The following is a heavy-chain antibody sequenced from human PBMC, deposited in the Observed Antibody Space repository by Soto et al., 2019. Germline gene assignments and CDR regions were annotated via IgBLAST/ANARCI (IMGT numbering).Heavy chain of an antibody. CDR1: GDSISSYY. V-gene: IGHV4-59*01. CDR2: IYHSGST. D-gene: IGHD3-22*01. J-gene: IGHJ6*02. CDR3: ARAYDSIVYGYYYGMDV. Sequence: KTSESLSLTCTVSGDSISSYYWNWIRHPQGKGLEWIGYIYHSGSTNYNPSLKSRVAISVDTSKNQFSLKLSSVTAADTAVYYCARAYDSIVYGYYYGMDVWGQGTTVTVSS.